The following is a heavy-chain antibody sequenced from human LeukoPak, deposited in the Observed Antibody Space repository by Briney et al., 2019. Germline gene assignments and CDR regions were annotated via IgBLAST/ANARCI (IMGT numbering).Heavy chain of an antibody. J-gene: IGHJ4*02. CDR2: IYSGGST. D-gene: IGHD6-19*01. CDR3: ARVQTVAGFDY. CDR1: GFTVSSNY. V-gene: IGHV3-66*01. Sequence: GGSLRLSCAASGFTVSSNYMSWVRQAPGKGLEWVSVIYSGGSTYYADSVKGRFTISRDNSKNTLYLQMNSLRAEDTAVYYCARVQTVAGFDYWGQGTLVTVSP.